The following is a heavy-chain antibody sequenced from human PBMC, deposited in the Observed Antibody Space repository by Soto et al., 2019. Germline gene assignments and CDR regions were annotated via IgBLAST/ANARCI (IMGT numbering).Heavy chain of an antibody. CDR1: GESISTSSYY. J-gene: IGHJ4*02. D-gene: IGHD2-21*02. Sequence: TLSLTCNLSGESISTSSYYSGWIRQPPGKGLECIGSIYYSGRTYCNPSFNSRVTISIDTSKNQFSLKLSSVTATDTAVYYCDRQRTTVVTQAYFDHWGQGALVTVPS. CDR3: DRQRTTVVTQAYFDH. V-gene: IGHV4-39*01. CDR2: IYYSGRT.